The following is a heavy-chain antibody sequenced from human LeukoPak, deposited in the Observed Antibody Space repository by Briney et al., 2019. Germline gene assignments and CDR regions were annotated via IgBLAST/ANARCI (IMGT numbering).Heavy chain of an antibody. CDR1: GFTFGDYA. Sequence: GGSLSLSCIASGFTFGDYAFSWVRQAPGKGLQWVTFIRSKTHGGTPEYATSVKGRFTVSRDDSKSIAYLQIDSLKTEDTAVYYCTRARYYGSASYYSDAFDVWGQGTSVTVSS. CDR3: TRARYYGSASYYSDAFDV. V-gene: IGHV3-49*04. D-gene: IGHD3-10*01. J-gene: IGHJ3*01. CDR2: IRSKTHGGTP.